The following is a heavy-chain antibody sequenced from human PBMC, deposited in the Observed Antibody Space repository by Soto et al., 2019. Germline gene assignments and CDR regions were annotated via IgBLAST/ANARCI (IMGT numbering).Heavy chain of an antibody. CDR3: ASFIVGATDYYYGMDV. D-gene: IGHD1-26*01. J-gene: IGHJ6*02. V-gene: IGHV5-10-1*01. Sequence: GESLKISCDGSGYSCTIYWISLVLQMPGKGLEWMGRIDPSDSYTNYSPSFQGHVTISADKSISTAYLQWSSLKASDTAMYYCASFIVGATDYYYGMDVWGQGTTVTVSS. CDR1: GYSCTIYW. CDR2: IDPSDSYT.